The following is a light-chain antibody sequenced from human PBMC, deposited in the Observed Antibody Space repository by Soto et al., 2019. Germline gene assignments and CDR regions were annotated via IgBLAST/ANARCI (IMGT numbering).Light chain of an antibody. Sequence: EIVLTQSPGTLSLSPGERATLSCRASQSVGNNYLAWCQQKPGQAPRFLIYDASSRATGIPDRFSGSGSGTDFTLTISRLEPEDFAVYYCEQYGSTPLTFGGGTKVEIK. CDR3: EQYGSTPLT. V-gene: IGKV3-20*01. J-gene: IGKJ4*01. CDR1: QSVGNNY. CDR2: DAS.